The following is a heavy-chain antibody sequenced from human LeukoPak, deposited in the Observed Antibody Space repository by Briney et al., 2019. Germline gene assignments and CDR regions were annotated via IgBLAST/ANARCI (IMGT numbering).Heavy chain of an antibody. Sequence: ASSLRLSCAASGFTFSSYAMHWLRQAPGKGLQWVAVISYDGSNKYYADSVKGRFTISRDNSKNTLYLQMNTLGAEEPALYYCARDLGYDSSPPWVYWGQGTLVTVSS. CDR2: ISYDGSNK. CDR3: ARDLGYDSSPPWVY. J-gene: IGHJ4*02. V-gene: IGHV3-30-3*01. D-gene: IGHD3-22*01. CDR1: GFTFSSYA.